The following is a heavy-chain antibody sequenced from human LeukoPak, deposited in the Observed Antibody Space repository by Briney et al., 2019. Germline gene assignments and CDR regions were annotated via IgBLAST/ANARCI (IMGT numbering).Heavy chain of an antibody. V-gene: IGHV3-23*01. J-gene: IGHJ4*02. CDR3: AKPPPDSSSWLFDY. D-gene: IGHD6-13*01. Sequence: GGSLRLSCAASGFTFSSYAMSWVRQAPGKGLEWVSTITGSGGSTYYADSVKGRFTISTDNSKNTLYLQMNCLRAEDTAVYYCAKPPPDSSSWLFDYWGQGTLLTVSS. CDR1: GFTFSSYA. CDR2: ITGSGGST.